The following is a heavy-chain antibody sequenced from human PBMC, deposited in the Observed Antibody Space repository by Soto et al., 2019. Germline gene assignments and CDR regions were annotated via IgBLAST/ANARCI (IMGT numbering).Heavy chain of an antibody. D-gene: IGHD1-1*01. CDR1: GGSISISSYY. CDR2: IYYSGST. V-gene: IGHV4-39*01. Sequence: PSETLSLTCTVSGGSISISSYYSGCIRQPPVKGLEWVGSIYYSGSTYYNPSLKSRVTISVDTSKHQFSLKLSSVTAADTAVYYCARLEVPQGYFDDWGQVSLVNVSS. J-gene: IGHJ4*02. CDR3: ARLEVPQGYFDD.